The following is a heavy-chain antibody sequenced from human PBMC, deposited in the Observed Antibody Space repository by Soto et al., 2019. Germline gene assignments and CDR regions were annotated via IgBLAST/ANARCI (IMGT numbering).Heavy chain of an antibody. D-gene: IGHD3-10*01. Sequence: ASVKVSCKASGYAFSFGFSWVRQAPGQGLEWMGWISASDGSTNSAQKFRGRISLTTDTSTNTAYLDLLSLASDDTAVYFCATYYFGSGSYYRFDNWGQGTLVTVSS. CDR1: GYAFSFG. CDR2: ISASDGST. J-gene: IGHJ4*02. V-gene: IGHV1-18*01. CDR3: ATYYFGSGSYYRFDN.